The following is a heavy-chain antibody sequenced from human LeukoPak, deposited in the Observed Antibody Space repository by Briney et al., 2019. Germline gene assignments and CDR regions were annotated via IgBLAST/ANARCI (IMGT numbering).Heavy chain of an antibody. CDR3: ARASTVTSGWFDP. CDR1: GGSISSYY. CDR2: IYYSGST. J-gene: IGHJ5*02. V-gene: IGHV4-59*08. Sequence: SETLSLTCTVSGGSISSYYWSWIRQPPGKGLEWIGYIYYSGSTNYNPSLKSRVTISVDTSKNQFSLKLSSVTAADTAVYYCARASTVTSGWFDPWGQGTLVTVSS. D-gene: IGHD4-11*01.